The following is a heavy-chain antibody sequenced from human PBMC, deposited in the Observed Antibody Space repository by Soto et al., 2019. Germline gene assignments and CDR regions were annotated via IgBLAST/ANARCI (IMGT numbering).Heavy chain of an antibody. Sequence: EVQLVESGGGLVKPGGSLRLSCAASGFTFSSYSMNRVRQAPGKGLEWVSSISSSSSYIYYADSVKGRFTISRDNAKNSLYLQMNSLRAEDTAVYYCARGLLVVLMVYARREGYGMDVWGQGTTVTVSS. CDR3: ARGLLVVLMVYARREGYGMDV. D-gene: IGHD2-8*01. CDR1: GFTFSSYS. V-gene: IGHV3-21*01. J-gene: IGHJ6*02. CDR2: ISSSSSYI.